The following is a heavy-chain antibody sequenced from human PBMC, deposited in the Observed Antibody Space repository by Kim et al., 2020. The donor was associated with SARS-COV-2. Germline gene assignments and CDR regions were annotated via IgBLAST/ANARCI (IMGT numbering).Heavy chain of an antibody. J-gene: IGHJ4*02. D-gene: IGHD3-9*01. CDR1: GGTFSSYA. CDR2: IIPIFGTA. V-gene: IGHV1-69*13. Sequence: SVKVSCKASGGTFSSYAISWVRQAPGQGLEWMGGIIPIFGTANYAQKFQGRVTITADESTSTAYMELSSLRSEDTAVYYCARVILLGRYFDWLLPFDYWGQGTLVTVSS. CDR3: ARVILLGRYFDWLLPFDY.